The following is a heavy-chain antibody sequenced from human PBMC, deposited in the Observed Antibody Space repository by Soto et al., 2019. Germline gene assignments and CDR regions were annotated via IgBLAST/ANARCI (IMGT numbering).Heavy chain of an antibody. Sequence: ASVKVSCKASGYTFTGYYMHWVRQAPGEGVEWMGWINPNSGGTNYPQKFHTTVTITTSTSISTAYMELSTLRSDDTPVYYSARHPSAVVYPDNWFDPWGQGTLVTVSS. J-gene: IGHJ5*02. CDR2: INPNSGGT. D-gene: IGHD2-2*01. V-gene: IGHV1-2*02. CDR3: ARHPSAVVYPDNWFDP. CDR1: GYTFTGYY.